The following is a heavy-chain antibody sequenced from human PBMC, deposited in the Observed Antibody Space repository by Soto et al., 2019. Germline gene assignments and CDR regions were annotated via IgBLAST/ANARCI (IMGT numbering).Heavy chain of an antibody. CDR1: GGSIRGYY. CDR2: IFYTGST. Sequence: QVQLQESGPGLVKPSETLSLTCTVSGGSIRGYYWGWIRQPPGKGLEWTGSIFYTGSTDYNPSLKSRVSISLDTSKNQFSLNLGSVTAADTAVDYCARVNRAAFDYWGQGARVTVSS. D-gene: IGHD6-25*01. V-gene: IGHV4-59*01. CDR3: ARVNRAAFDY. J-gene: IGHJ4*02.